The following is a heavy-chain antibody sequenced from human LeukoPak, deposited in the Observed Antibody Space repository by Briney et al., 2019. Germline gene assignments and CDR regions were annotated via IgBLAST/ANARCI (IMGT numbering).Heavy chain of an antibody. CDR1: GGSISSYY. CDR2: IYYSGST. V-gene: IGHV4-59*08. D-gene: IGHD3-3*01. CDR3: ARRSALSWGAFTI. J-gene: IGHJ3*02. Sequence: SETLSLTCTVSGGSISSYYWSWIRQPPGKGLEWIGYIYYSGSTDYNPSLKSRVTISVDTSKNQFSLKLSSVTAADTAVYYCARRSALSWGAFTIWGQGTMVNVSS.